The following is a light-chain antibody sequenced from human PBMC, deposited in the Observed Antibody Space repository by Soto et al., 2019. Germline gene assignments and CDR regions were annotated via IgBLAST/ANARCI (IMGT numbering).Light chain of an antibody. Sequence: DIQMTQSPSSLSGSVGDRVTITCRASQDIGSSLGWFQQKPGKAPKSLIYAASTLQVGVPSRFSSSGSGTDFILTSSSLQPEDFATYYCQQYNSDPRTFGQGTKVEIK. CDR3: QQYNSDPRT. V-gene: IGKV1-16*01. J-gene: IGKJ1*01. CDR2: AAS. CDR1: QDIGSS.